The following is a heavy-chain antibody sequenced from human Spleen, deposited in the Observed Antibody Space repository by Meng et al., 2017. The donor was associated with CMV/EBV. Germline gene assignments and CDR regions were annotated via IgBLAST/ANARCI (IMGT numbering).Heavy chain of an antibody. CDR3: ARSPYDYWSGPHQYYGMDV. CDR1: GGSFSTYY. D-gene: IGHD3-3*01. V-gene: IGHV4-34*01. CDR2: INHSGTS. Sequence: SETLSLTCAVYGGSFSTYYWSWIRQPPGKGLEWIGEINHSGTSNYNPSLKSRVTISVDTSKNQLSLKLTSVTAADTSLYFCARSPYDYWSGPHQYYGMDVWGQGTSVTVSS. J-gene: IGHJ6*02.